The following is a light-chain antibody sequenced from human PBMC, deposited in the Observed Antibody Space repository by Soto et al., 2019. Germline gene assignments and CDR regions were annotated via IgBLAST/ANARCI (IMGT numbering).Light chain of an antibody. J-gene: IGLJ1*01. Sequence: QSALTQPASVSGSPGQSITISCTGTSSDVGGYNYVSWYQQHPGKAPKLMIYDVSNRPSGVSNRFSGSKSGNTASLTISGLQAEDEADYYCSSYTSSSTPPYVFGTWTKVTVL. CDR2: DVS. CDR1: SSDVGGYNY. V-gene: IGLV2-14*01. CDR3: SSYTSSSTPPYV.